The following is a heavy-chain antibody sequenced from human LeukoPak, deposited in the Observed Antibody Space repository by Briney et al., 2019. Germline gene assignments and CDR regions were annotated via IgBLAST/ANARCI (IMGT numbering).Heavy chain of an antibody. V-gene: IGHV1-69*13. CDR2: IIPIFGTA. J-gene: IGHJ4*02. CDR1: GGTFSSYA. Sequence: ASVKVSCKASGGTFSSYAISWVRQAPGQGLEWMGGIIPIFGTANYAQKVQGRVTITADESTSTAYMELSSLRSEDTAVYYCARTAGINGYSYGPFDYWGQGTLVTVSS. CDR3: ARTAGINGYSYGPFDY. D-gene: IGHD5-18*01.